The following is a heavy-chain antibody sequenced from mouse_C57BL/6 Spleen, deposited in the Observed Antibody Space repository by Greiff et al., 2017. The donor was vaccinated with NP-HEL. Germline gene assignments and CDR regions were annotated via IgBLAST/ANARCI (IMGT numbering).Heavy chain of an antibody. CDR1: GYTFTSYW. J-gene: IGHJ4*01. CDR2: IYPGSGST. D-gene: IGHD2-5*01. CDR3: ARFSNFFYAMDY. V-gene: IGHV1-55*01. Sequence: VQLQQSGAELVKPGASVKMSCKASGYTFTSYWITWVKQRPGQGLEWIGDIYPGSGSTNYNEKFKSKATLTVDTSSSTAYMQLSSLTSEDSAVYYCARFSNFFYAMDYWGQRTSVTVSS.